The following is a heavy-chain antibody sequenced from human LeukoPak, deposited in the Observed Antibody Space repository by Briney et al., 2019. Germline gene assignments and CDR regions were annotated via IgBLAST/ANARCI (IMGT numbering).Heavy chain of an antibody. Sequence: GGSLRLSCAASGFTFSNYAMSWVRQAPGKGLEWVSGTSGGGGDTSYADSVKGRFTISRDNSKNTLYLHMNSLRAEDTAVYYCAKDVQKQYYYDSSGPSPSIWGQGTMVTVSS. CDR1: GFTFSNYA. V-gene: IGHV3-23*01. J-gene: IGHJ3*02. CDR2: TSGGGGDT. D-gene: IGHD3-22*01. CDR3: AKDVQKQYYYDSSGPSPSI.